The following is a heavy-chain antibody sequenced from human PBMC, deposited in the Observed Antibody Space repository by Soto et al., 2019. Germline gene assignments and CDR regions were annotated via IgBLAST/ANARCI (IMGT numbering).Heavy chain of an antibody. D-gene: IGHD2-8*01. J-gene: IGHJ4*02. Sequence: SVKVSCKASGGAFSSYAISWVRQAPGQGLEWMGGIIPIFGTANYAQKFQGRVTITADESTSTAYMELSSLRSEDTAVYYCARGPGYCTNGVCYFHYFDYWGQGTLVTVSS. CDR1: GGAFSSYA. CDR2: IIPIFGTA. V-gene: IGHV1-69*13. CDR3: ARGPGYCTNGVCYFHYFDY.